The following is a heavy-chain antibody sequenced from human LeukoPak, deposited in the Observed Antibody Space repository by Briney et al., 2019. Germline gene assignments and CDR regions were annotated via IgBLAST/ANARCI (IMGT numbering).Heavy chain of an antibody. CDR1: GDSISSYY. CDR2: IYTSGST. V-gene: IGHV4-4*07. CDR3: ASSLLRSRSYDY. D-gene: IGHD2-15*01. Sequence: SETLSLTCTVSGDSISSYYWSWIRQPAGKGLEWIGRIYTSGSTNYNPSLKSRVTMSVDTSKNQFSLKLSSVTAADTAVYYCASSLLRSRSYDYWGQGTLATVSS. J-gene: IGHJ4*02.